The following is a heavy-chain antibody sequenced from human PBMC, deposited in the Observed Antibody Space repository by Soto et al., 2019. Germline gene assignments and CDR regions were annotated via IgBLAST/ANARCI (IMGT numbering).Heavy chain of an antibody. J-gene: IGHJ5*02. V-gene: IGHV1-18*01. CDR1: GSTFSNYG. D-gene: IGHD2-2*01. CDR3: ARVVPGAEAWFGP. Sequence: ASVTVSCTTSGSTFSNYGITWVRQAPGQPLEWLGWISLYSDGTNYAQKFQGRVSMTTDTSTTTAYMELRSLRSDDTAVYYCARVVPGAEAWFGPWGQGTLVT. CDR2: ISLYSDGT.